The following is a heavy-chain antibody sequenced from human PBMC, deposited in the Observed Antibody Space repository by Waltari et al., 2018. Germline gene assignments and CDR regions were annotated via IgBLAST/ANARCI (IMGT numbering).Heavy chain of an antibody. Sequence: QMQLVQSGPEVRKPGTSVKVSCKASGFTFSSSAVQWVRQARGQRLEWIGWIVLGRGDTRYGQQFQERVIISRDRSTSTAYMEFKSLTSDDTAVYYCAREYSSSSGNWFDPWGQGTLVTVSS. J-gene: IGHJ5*02. CDR2: IVLGRGDT. CDR3: AREYSSSSGNWFDP. V-gene: IGHV1-58*01. CDR1: GFTFSSSA. D-gene: IGHD6-6*01.